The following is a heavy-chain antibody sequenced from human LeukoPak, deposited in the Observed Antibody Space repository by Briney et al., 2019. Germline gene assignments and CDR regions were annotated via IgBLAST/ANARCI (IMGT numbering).Heavy chain of an antibody. V-gene: IGHV4-38-2*02. Sequence: PSETLSLTCTVSGYSISSGYYWGWIRQPPGKGLEWIGSIYYSGSTYYNPSLKSRVTISVDTSKNQFSLKLSSVTAADTAVYYCARGPWAIYGSGSFTHFDYWGQGTLVTVSS. CDR1: GYSISSGYY. CDR3: ARGPWAIYGSGSFTHFDY. D-gene: IGHD3-10*01. CDR2: IYYSGST. J-gene: IGHJ4*02.